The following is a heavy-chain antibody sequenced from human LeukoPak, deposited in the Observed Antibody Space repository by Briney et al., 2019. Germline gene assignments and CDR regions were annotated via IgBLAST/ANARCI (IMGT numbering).Heavy chain of an antibody. CDR1: GLSFSSYD. CDR3: AREMSDTVTWGWYFDL. Sequence: HAGGSLRLSCAASGLSFSSYDMHWVRQATGKGLEWVSAIGPKGDTYYSDSVRGRFTISRENGKNSLYLQMNSLRAGDTAVYYCAREMSDTVTWGWYFDLWGRGTLVTVSS. J-gene: IGHJ2*01. V-gene: IGHV3-13*01. D-gene: IGHD4-17*01. CDR2: IGPKGDT.